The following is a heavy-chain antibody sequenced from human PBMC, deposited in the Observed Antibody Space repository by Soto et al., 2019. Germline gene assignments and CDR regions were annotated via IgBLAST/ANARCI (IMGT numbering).Heavy chain of an antibody. V-gene: IGHV4-34*01. Sequence: SETLSLTCAVYGGSFSGYYWSWIRQPPGKGLEWIGEINHSGSTNYNPSLKSRVTISVDTSKNQFSLKLSSVTAADTAVYYCARGGVIYYYASGDLYGMDVWGQGTTVT. CDR2: INHSGST. CDR3: ARGGVIYYYASGDLYGMDV. J-gene: IGHJ6*02. D-gene: IGHD3-10*01. CDR1: GGSFSGYY.